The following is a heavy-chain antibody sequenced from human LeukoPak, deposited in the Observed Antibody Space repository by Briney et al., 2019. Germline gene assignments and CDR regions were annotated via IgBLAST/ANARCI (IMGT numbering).Heavy chain of an antibody. CDR2: IIGSSGYV. D-gene: IGHD4-17*01. J-gene: IGHJ4*02. V-gene: IGHV3-21*06. CDR1: GFTFSTYS. CDR3: ARKIGDYKFDY. Sequence: GGSLRLSCAASGFTFSTYSKNWVRQAPGRGLEWVSSIIGSSGYVYYVDSVKGRFTISRDNAKNSLYLHMNSLRADDTAVYYCARKIGDYKFDYWGQGVLVTVSS.